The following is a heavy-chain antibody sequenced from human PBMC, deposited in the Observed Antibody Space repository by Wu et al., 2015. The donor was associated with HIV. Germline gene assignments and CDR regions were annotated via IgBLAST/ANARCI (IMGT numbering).Heavy chain of an antibody. D-gene: IGHD5-18*01. Sequence: QVQLVQSGAEVKKPGSSVKVSCKASGGTFSSYAISWVRQAPGQGLEWMGRIIPIFGTANYAQKFQGRVTITADESTSTAYMELSSLRSEDTAVYYCARDTAMGRGVGVETYYWGRGNGWSPSPQ. J-gene: IGHJ4*03. V-gene: IGHV1-69*13. CDR2: IIPIFGTA. CDR3: ARDTAMGRGVGVETYY. CDR1: GGTFSSYA.